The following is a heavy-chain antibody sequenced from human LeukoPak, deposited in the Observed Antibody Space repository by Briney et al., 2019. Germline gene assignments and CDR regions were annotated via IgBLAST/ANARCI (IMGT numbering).Heavy chain of an antibody. CDR1: GFSFSRFA. CDR2: VWYDGSNK. V-gene: IGHV3-33*01. Sequence: GRPLRLSCAASGFSFSRFAMHWVRQAPGKGLEWVTVVWYDGSNKYYADSVKGRFTISRDNSKNTLYLQMNSLRAEDTAVYYCARDSGMTTETLDYWGQGTLVTVSS. J-gene: IGHJ4*02. CDR3: ARDSGMTTETLDY. D-gene: IGHD3-10*01.